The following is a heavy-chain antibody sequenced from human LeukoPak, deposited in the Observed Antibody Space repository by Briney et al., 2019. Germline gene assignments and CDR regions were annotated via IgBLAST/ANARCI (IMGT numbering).Heavy chain of an antibody. D-gene: IGHD5-12*01. V-gene: IGHV3-20*04. CDR2: INWNGGST. CDR3: ARESGYSGYEYYYYMDV. J-gene: IGHJ6*03. CDR1: GFTFDDYG. Sequence: PGGSLRLSCAASGFTFDDYGMSWVRQAPGKGLEWVSGINWNGGSTGYADSVKGRFTISRDNAKNSLYLQMNSLRAEDTALYYCARESGYSGYEYYYYMDVWGKGTTVTVSS.